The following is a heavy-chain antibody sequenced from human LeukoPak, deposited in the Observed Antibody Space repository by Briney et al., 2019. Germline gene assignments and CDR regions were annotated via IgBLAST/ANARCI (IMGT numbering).Heavy chain of an antibody. V-gene: IGHV1-69*05. D-gene: IGHD2-21*02. CDR2: IIPIFGTA. CDR1: GGTFSSYA. CDR3: ARGQMYCGGDCLDY. Sequence: SVKVSCKASGGTFSSYAISWVRQAPGQGLEWMGRIIPIFGTASYAQKFQGRVTITTDESTSTAYMELSSLRSEDTAVYYCARGQMYCGGDCLDYWGQGTLVTVSS. J-gene: IGHJ4*02.